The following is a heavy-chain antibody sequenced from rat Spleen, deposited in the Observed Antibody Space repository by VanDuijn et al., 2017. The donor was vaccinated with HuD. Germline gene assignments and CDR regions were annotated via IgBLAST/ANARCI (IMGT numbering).Heavy chain of an antibody. CDR3: ARRGYYSDGYVMDA. D-gene: IGHD1-1*01. Sequence: EVQLVESGGGLVQPGRSLKLSCAASGFTFSDYAMAWVRQAPKKGLEWVATIIYDGSSTYYRDSVKGRFTISRDNAKSTLYRQMDSLRSEDTATYYCARRGYYSDGYVMDAWGQGASVTVSA. J-gene: IGHJ4*01. V-gene: IGHV5-17*01. CDR1: GFTFSDYA. CDR2: IIYDGSST.